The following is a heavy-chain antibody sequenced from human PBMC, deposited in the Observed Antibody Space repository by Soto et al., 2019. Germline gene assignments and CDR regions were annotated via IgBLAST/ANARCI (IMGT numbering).Heavy chain of an antibody. V-gene: IGHV5-51*01. CDR1: GYSFTSYW. J-gene: IGHJ6*02. D-gene: IGHD2-2*03. CDR3: ARYGYCISTSCYKSAYYYYGMDV. CDR2: IYPGDSDT. Sequence: LGESLKISCKGSGYSFTSYWIGWVRQMPGKGLEWMGIIYPGDSDTRYSPSFQGQVTISADKSISTAYLQWSSLKASDTAMYYCARYGYCISTSCYKSAYYYYGMDVWGQGTTVTVSS.